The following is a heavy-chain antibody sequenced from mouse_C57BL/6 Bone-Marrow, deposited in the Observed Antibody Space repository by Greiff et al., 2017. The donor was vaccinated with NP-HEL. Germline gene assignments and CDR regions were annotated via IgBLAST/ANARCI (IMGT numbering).Heavy chain of an antibody. CDR1: GYTFTDYN. Sequence: DVKLQESGPELVKPGASVKIPCKASGYTFTDYNMDWVKQSHGKSLEWIGDINPNNGGTIYNQKFKGKATLTVDKSSSTAYMELRSLTSEDTAVYYCARGVFSRSFAYWGQGTLVTVSA. CDR2: INPNNGGT. CDR3: ARGVFSRSFAY. V-gene: IGHV1-18*01. J-gene: IGHJ3*01.